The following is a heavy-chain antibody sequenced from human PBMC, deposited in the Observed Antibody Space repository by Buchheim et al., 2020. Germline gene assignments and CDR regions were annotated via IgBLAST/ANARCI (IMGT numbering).Heavy chain of an antibody. CDR2: ITGSGGST. Sequence: EVQLLESGGDLVQPGGSLRLSCAASGFTFSNYAMSWVRQAPGKGLEWVSTITGSGGSTYYADSVTGRFTFSRDNSENTLYLQMNGLRADDSAIYYCAKGGAAAGWFDYWGQGTL. V-gene: IGHV3-23*01. CDR3: AKGGAAAGWFDY. CDR1: GFTFSNYA. D-gene: IGHD6-13*01. J-gene: IGHJ4*02.